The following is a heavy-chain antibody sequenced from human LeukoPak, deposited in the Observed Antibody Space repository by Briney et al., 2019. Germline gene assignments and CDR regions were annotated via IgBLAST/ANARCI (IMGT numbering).Heavy chain of an antibody. CDR2: LNTATGDQ. V-gene: IGHV7-4-1*02. J-gene: IGHJ4*02. D-gene: IGHD1-26*01. CDR1: RYPFNRYA. Sequence: VASARVSCMPPRYPFNRYAMNTVRQTPGQGLECTCSLNTATGDQMYAQGFTGRFVFSFDTSVSNAYLQIRSLKTEDTAVYYCARGYSGSYYGFDSWGQGTLVTVSS. CDR3: ARGYSGSYYGFDS.